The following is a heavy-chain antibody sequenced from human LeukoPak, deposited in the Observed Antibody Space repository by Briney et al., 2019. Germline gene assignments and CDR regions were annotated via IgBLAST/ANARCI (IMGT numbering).Heavy chain of an antibody. Sequence: SETLSLTCTVSGGSISSYYWGWIRQPPGKGLEWIGTIYYSGSTYYNPSLKSRVTISVDTSKNQFSLKLSSVTAADTAVYFCARRFLIPFDYWGQGTLVTVSS. J-gene: IGHJ4*02. V-gene: IGHV4-39*01. D-gene: IGHD3-3*01. CDR2: IYYSGST. CDR1: GGSISSYY. CDR3: ARRFLIPFDY.